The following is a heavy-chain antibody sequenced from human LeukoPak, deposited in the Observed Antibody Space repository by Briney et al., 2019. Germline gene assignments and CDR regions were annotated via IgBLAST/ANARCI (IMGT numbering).Heavy chain of an antibody. D-gene: IGHD2-15*01. CDR3: ATGRYCSGGSCYKNYYNYYGMDV. V-gene: IGHV1-24*01. Sequence: GASVKLSCKVSGYTLTELSMHWVRRALGKALEWMGGFDPEDDETIYAQKFQGRVTMTEDTSTDTAYMELSSLRSEDTAVYYCATGRYCSGGSCYKNYYNYYGMDVWGQGTTVTVSS. J-gene: IGHJ6*02. CDR1: GYTLTELS. CDR2: FDPEDDET.